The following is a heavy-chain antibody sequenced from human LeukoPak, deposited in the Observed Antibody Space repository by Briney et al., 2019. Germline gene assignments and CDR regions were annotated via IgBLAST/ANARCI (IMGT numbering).Heavy chain of an antibody. J-gene: IGHJ6*03. CDR2: MNPSGST. D-gene: IGHD3-22*01. V-gene: IGHV4-34*01. CDR1: GGYFSGYY. Sequence: SETLSLTCAVYGGYFSGYYWTWIRQTPEKGLEWIGEMNPSGSTNYNPSLKSRVTISVDTSKNQFSLELSSVTAADTAVYYCARGRQDVTMIVVVMTAVSYYLDVWGKGTTVTVS. CDR3: ARGRQDVTMIVVVMTAVSYYLDV.